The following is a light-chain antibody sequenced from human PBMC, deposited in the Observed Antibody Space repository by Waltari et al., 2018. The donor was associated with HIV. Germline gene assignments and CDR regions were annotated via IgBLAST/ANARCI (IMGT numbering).Light chain of an antibody. CDR3: HYYGSSSHT. J-gene: IGKJ1*01. CDR1: QSIYQW. V-gene: IGKV1-5*03. CDR2: AAS. Sequence: DVQMTQSPSIISASVGYRVTITCRASQSIYQWLAWYQQTPGKAPKVLMFAASTLVDGVPSRFSGSAAGTEFNFTITSLQPDDFATYYCHYYGSSSHTFGQGTKV.